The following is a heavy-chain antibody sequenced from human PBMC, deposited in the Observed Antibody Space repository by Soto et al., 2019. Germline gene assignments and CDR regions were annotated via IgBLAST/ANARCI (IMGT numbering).Heavy chain of an antibody. Sequence: QVQLQESGPGLVKPSETLSLTCTVSGGSISSYYWSWIRQPPGKGLEWIGYIYYSGSTNYNPSLKSRVTISVDTSKNQFSLKLGSVTAADTAVYYCARDRGRGGELFDYWGQGTLVTVSS. D-gene: IGHD3-10*01. CDR3: ARDRGRGGELFDY. V-gene: IGHV4-59*01. CDR1: GGSISSYY. CDR2: IYYSGST. J-gene: IGHJ4*02.